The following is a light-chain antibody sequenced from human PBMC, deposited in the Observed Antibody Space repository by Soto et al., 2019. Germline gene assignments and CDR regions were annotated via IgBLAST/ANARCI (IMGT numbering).Light chain of an antibody. Sequence: QSALTQPASVSGSPGQSITISCTGTSSDVGGYNYVSWYQHHPGKAPKLMVYDVSSRPSGVSNRFSGSKSGNTASLTISGLQAEDEADYYCSSYTGSSPLVFGGGTKVTVL. J-gene: IGLJ2*01. CDR2: DVS. CDR1: SSDVGGYNY. CDR3: SSYTGSSPLV. V-gene: IGLV2-14*03.